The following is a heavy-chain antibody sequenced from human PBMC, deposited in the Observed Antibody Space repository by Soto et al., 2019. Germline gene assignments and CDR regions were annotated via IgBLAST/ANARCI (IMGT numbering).Heavy chain of an antibody. Sequence: QVQLVQSGAEVKKPGSSVKVSCKASGGTFSSYAISWVRQAPGQGLEWMGGIIPIFGTANYAQKFQGRVTITADKSTSTADMELSSLRSEDTAVYYCARGRLAVGATMGGGYYYYGMDVWGQGTTVTVSS. V-gene: IGHV1-69*06. CDR1: GGTFSSYA. D-gene: IGHD1-26*01. CDR3: ARGRLAVGATMGGGYYYYGMDV. J-gene: IGHJ6*02. CDR2: IIPIFGTA.